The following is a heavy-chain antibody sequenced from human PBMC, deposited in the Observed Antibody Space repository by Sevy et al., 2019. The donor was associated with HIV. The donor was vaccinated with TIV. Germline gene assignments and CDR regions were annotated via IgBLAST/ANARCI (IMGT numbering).Heavy chain of an antibody. CDR2: INPNSGNT. D-gene: IGHD2-21*01. Sequence: ASVKVSCKASGYTFDSHDMNWIRQAPGQGLEWMGWINPNSGNTGYAQRFQGRVTMTRTTSTSTAYMELSGLRSEDTALYYCARGLSYSYAKRGDWVNWYLDVWGRGTLVTVSS. CDR3: ARGLSYSYAKRGDWVNWYLDV. CDR1: GYTFDSHD. J-gene: IGHJ2*01. V-gene: IGHV1-8*01.